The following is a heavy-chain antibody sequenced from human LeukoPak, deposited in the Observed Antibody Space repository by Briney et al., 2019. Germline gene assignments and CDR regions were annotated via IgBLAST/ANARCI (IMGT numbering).Heavy chain of an antibody. Sequence: PGGSLRPSCAASGFTFSSYGMHWVRQAPGKGLEWVAFIRYDGSNKYYADSVKGRFTISRDNSKNTLYLQMNSLRAEDTAVYYCAKDLLLWFGESPLDYWGQGTLVTVSS. CDR3: AKDLLLWFGESPLDY. D-gene: IGHD3-10*01. J-gene: IGHJ4*02. V-gene: IGHV3-30*02. CDR1: GFTFSSYG. CDR2: IRYDGSNK.